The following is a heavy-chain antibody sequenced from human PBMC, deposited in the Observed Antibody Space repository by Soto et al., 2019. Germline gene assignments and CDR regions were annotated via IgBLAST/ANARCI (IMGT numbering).Heavy chain of an antibody. J-gene: IGHJ4*02. CDR1: GGTFSSYA. D-gene: IGHD2-15*01. V-gene: IGHV1-69*12. CDR3: ARGHCSAGSCFRFDY. CDR2: IIPIFGTA. Sequence: QVQLVQSGAEVKKPGSSVKVSCKASGGTFSSYAISWVRQAPGQGLEWMGGIIPIFGTANYAQKFQGRVTITADESTSTAYMELSRLSTEDTAVYSCARGHCSAGSCFRFDYWGQGTLVTVSS.